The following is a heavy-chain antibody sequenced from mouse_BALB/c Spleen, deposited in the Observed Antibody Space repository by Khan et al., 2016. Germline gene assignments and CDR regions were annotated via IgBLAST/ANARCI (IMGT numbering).Heavy chain of an antibody. CDR1: GYSISSGYS. Sequence: EVQLQESGPDLVKPSQSLSLTCTVTGYSISSGYSWHWIRQFPGNKLEWMGYIHYNGSTKYNPSLKSRISITRDTSKNKFFLQLNSVTTEDTATYYCASWHYSGSSSWGQGTTLTVSS. D-gene: IGHD1-1*01. V-gene: IGHV3-1*02. J-gene: IGHJ2*01. CDR2: IHYNGST. CDR3: ASWHYSGSSS.